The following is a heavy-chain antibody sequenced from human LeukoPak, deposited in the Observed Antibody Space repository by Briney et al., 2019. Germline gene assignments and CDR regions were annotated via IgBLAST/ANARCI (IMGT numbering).Heavy chain of an antibody. J-gene: IGHJ4*02. Sequence: SETLSLTCIVSGGSISRGSYHWNWIRQPPGKGLEWIGEINHSGSTNYNPSLKSRVTISVDTSKNQFSLKLSSVTAADTAVYYCARGLWFGHTFDYWGQGTLVTVSS. CDR2: INHSGST. D-gene: IGHD3-10*01. CDR1: GGSISRGSYH. CDR3: ARGLWFGHTFDY. V-gene: IGHV4-39*07.